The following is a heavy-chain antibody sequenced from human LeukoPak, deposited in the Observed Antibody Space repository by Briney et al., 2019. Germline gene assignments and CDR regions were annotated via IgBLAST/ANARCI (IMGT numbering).Heavy chain of an antibody. Sequence: SETLSLTCAVSGGSISSSNWWSWVRQPPGKGLEWIGEIYHSGSTNYNPSLKSRVTISVDKSKNQFSLKLSSVTAADTAVYYCARYHSSSWYDAFDIWGQGTMVTVSS. J-gene: IGHJ3*02. CDR2: IYHSGST. CDR3: ARYHSSSWYDAFDI. D-gene: IGHD6-13*01. CDR1: GGSISSSNW. V-gene: IGHV4-4*02.